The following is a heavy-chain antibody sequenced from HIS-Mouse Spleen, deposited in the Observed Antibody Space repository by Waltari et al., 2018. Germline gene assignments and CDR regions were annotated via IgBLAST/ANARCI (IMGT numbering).Heavy chain of an antibody. D-gene: IGHD6-13*01. Sequence: QLQLQESGPGLLKPSETLSLTCTVSGGSITSSRSYWGWIRRPPGKGLEWIGGIYYSGSTYYNPSLKSRVTISVDTSKNQFSLKLSSVTAADTAVYYCAREIPYSSSWYDWYFDLWGRGTLVTVSS. CDR2: IYYSGST. CDR3: AREIPYSSSWYDWYFDL. J-gene: IGHJ2*01. CDR1: GGSITSSRSY. V-gene: IGHV4-39*07.